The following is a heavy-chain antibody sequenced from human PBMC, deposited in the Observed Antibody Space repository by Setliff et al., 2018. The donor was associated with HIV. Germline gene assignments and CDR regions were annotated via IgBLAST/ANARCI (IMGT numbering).Heavy chain of an antibody. V-gene: IGHV4-39*01. CDR2: IAYSGTTMYF. Sequence: SETLSLTCNVSGGSFIGSSFQSTWIRQAPGKGLGWIGDIAYSGTTMYFNYNPSLESRLSLSEDTSRHQFSLKLTSVTADDAGVFYCARSRPLPGVTPDYWGQGTLVTVSS. CDR1: GGSFIGSSFQ. CDR3: ARSRPLPGVTPDY. D-gene: IGHD2-21*02. J-gene: IGHJ4*02.